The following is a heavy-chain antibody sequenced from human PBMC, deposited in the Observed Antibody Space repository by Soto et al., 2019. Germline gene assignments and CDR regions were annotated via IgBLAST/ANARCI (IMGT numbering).Heavy chain of an antibody. J-gene: IGHJ6*02. CDR1: GGSISSGDYY. CDR3: AKLAGYCSGNSCHGDYAMDV. D-gene: IGHD2-2*01. V-gene: IGHV4-30-4*01. CDR2: IYYSGST. Sequence: SETLSLTCTVSGGSISSGDYYWSWIRQPPGKGLEWIGYIYYSGSTYYDPSLKSRVTISVDTSKNQFSLKVSPVTAADTAVYYCAKLAGYCSGNSCHGDYAMDVWGQGTTVTVSS.